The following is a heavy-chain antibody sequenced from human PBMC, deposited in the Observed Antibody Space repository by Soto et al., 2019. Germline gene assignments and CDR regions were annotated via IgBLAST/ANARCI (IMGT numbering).Heavy chain of an antibody. J-gene: IGHJ3*02. CDR2: IWYDGSNK. V-gene: IGHV3-33*01. D-gene: IGHD6-13*01. Sequence: PGGSLRLSCAASGFTFSSYGMHWVRQAPGKGLEWVAVIWYDGSNKYYADSVKGRFTISRDNSKNTLYLQMNSLRAEDTAVYYCARPQQLAPDAFDIWGQGTMVTVSS. CDR1: GFTFSSYG. CDR3: ARPQQLAPDAFDI.